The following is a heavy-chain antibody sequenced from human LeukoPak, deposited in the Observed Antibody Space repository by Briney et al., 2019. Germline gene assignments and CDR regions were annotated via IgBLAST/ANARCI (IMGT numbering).Heavy chain of an antibody. CDR1: GGSFSGYY. Sequence: SETLSLTCAVYGGSFSGYYWSWIRQPPGKGLEWIGEINHSGSTNYNPSLKSRVTISVDMSKNQFSLKLSSVTAADTAVYYCARGWLSLDYWGQGTLVTVSS. V-gene: IGHV4-34*01. CDR2: INHSGST. J-gene: IGHJ4*02. CDR3: ARGWLSLDY. D-gene: IGHD5-24*01.